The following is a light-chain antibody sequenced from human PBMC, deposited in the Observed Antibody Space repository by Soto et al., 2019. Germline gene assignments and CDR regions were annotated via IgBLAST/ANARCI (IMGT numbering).Light chain of an antibody. CDR1: QSIRNY. J-gene: IGKJ4*01. CDR2: DAS. V-gene: IGKV3-11*01. CDR3: QQRNDWVT. Sequence: EVMLTESASTLSLSPGERATLSCRASQSIRNYLAWYQQKPGQAPRLLIYDASIRATGIPARFSGSGSGTDFILTISCLEPEDSGVYYCQQRNDWVTFGGGTKVDI.